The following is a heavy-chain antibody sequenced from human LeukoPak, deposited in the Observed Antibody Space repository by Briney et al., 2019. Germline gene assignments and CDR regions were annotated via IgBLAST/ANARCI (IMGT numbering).Heavy chain of an antibody. V-gene: IGHV1-46*01. CDR3: ARDLNLVGATVFDY. CDR2: INPSGRST. J-gene: IGHJ4*02. D-gene: IGHD1-26*01. CDR1: GYTFTSYY. Sequence: GASVKVSCKASGYTFTSYYMHLVRQAPGQALEWMGIINPSGRSTSYAQKFQGRVTMTRDTSTSTAYMELSSLRSEDTAVYYCARDLNLVGATVFDYWGQGTLVTVSS.